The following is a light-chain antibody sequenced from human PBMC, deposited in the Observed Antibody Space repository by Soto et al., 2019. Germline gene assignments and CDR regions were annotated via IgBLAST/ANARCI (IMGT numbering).Light chain of an antibody. V-gene: IGLV2-14*01. CDR1: SSDVGGYNY. Sequence: QSVLTQPASVSGSPGQSITISCTGTSSDVGGYNYVSWYQQHPGKAPKVVIYEVSNRPSGISHRFSGSKSGNTASLTISGLQAEDEADYYCCSYTSSATRLFGGGTKLPVL. CDR3: CSYTSSATRL. J-gene: IGLJ2*01. CDR2: EVS.